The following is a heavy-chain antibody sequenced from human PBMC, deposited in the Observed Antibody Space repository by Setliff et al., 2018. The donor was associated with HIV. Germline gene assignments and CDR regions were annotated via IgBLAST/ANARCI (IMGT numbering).Heavy chain of an antibody. CDR1: GGSISSDNYY. V-gene: IGHV4-61*09. CDR2: IYTNRYT. J-gene: IGHJ3*02. CDR3: ARAPPGIQNDAFDI. Sequence: PSETLSLTCTVSGGSISSDNYYWTWIRQSAGKGLEWIGHIYTNRYTNYNPSLKSRVTITFDTSQKQFSLKLSSVTTADTAVFYCARAPPGIQNDAFDIWGQGAMVTVSS.